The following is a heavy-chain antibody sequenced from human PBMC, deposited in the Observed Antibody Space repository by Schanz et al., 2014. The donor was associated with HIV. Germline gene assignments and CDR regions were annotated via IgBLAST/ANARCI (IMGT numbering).Heavy chain of an antibody. Sequence: QVQLVQSGAEVKKPGSSVKVSCKASGGTFSSYAISWVRQAPGQGLEWMGWINPNSGGTNSAQKFQGRVTMTRNTSTGTAYMELSSLRSDDTAVYYCARGRRDVSMIVLYWLDPWGQGTLVTVSS. CDR2: INPNSGGT. D-gene: IGHD3-22*01. V-gene: IGHV1-8*02. J-gene: IGHJ5*02. CDR3: ARGRRDVSMIVLYWLDP. CDR1: GGTFSSYA.